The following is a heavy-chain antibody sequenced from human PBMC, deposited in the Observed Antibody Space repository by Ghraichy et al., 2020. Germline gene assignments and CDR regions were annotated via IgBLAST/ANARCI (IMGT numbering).Heavy chain of an antibody. J-gene: IGHJ6*02. CDR2: IYYSGST. CDR1: GGSISSSSYY. V-gene: IGHV4-39*01. Sequence: SETLSLTCTVSGGSISSSSYYWGWLRQPPGKGLEWIGSIYYSGSTYYNPSLKSRVTISVDTSKNLFSLKLSSVTAADTAVYYCARSPGGGSGWYNYYYGMDVWRQGTTVTVSS. D-gene: IGHD6-19*01. CDR3: ARSPGGGSGWYNYYYGMDV.